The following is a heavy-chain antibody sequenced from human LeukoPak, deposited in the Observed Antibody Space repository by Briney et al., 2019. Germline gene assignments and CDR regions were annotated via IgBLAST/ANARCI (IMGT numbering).Heavy chain of an antibody. D-gene: IGHD5-18*01. CDR3: ARDSPSMDTAMVTYAFDI. CDR2: IYYSGST. J-gene: IGHJ3*02. V-gene: IGHV4-31*03. Sequence: SETLSLIYTVSGGSISSGGYYWSWIRQHPGKGLEWIGYIYYSGSTYYNPSLKSRVTISVDTSKNQFSLKLSSVTAADTAVYYCARDSPSMDTAMVTYAFDIWGQGTMVTVSS. CDR1: GGSISSGGYY.